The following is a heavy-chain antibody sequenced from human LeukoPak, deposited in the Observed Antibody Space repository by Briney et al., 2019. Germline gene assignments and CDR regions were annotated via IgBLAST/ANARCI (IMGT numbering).Heavy chain of an antibody. CDR2: INPNSGGT. J-gene: IGHJ4*02. V-gene: IGHV1-2*02. D-gene: IGHD4-11*01. CDR1: GYTFTSYG. Sequence: EASVNVSCMASGYTFTSYGISWVRQAPGQGLEWMGWINPNSGGTNYAQKFQGRVTMTRDTSISTAYMELSRLRSDDTAVYYCARQSIRDYSIVVDYWGQGTLVTVSS. CDR3: ARQSIRDYSIVVDY.